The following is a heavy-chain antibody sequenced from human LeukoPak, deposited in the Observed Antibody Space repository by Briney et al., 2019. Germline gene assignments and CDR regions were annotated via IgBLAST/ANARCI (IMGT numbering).Heavy chain of an antibody. CDR3: VRGGSWSYGWYFDL. V-gene: IGHV6-1*01. CDR1: GDSVSSNSAA. CDR2: TYYNSKWYY. D-gene: IGHD6-25*01. Sequence: SQTLPLTCATSGDSVSSNSAAWNWIRQSPSRGLEWLGRTYYNSKWYYDYAVSVKSRITISPDTSKNQFSLQLNSVTPEDSALYYCVRGGSWSYGWYFDLWGRGALVIVSS. J-gene: IGHJ2*01.